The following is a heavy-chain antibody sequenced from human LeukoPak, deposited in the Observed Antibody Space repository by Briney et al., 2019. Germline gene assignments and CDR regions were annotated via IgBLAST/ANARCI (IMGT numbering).Heavy chain of an antibody. Sequence: GGSLRLSCAASGFTVSSNYMSWVRQAPGKGLEWVSVIYSGGSTYYADSAKGRFTISRDNSKNTLYLQMNSLRAEDTAVYYCASGSGWYEGYYFDYWGQGTLVTVSS. CDR3: ASGSGWYEGYYFDY. CDR2: IYSGGST. D-gene: IGHD6-19*01. J-gene: IGHJ4*02. CDR1: GFTVSSNY. V-gene: IGHV3-53*01.